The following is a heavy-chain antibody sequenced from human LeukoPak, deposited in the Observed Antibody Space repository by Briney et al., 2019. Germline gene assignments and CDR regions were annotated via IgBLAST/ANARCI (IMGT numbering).Heavy chain of an antibody. CDR2: FYRDGGI. CDR3: ARDLGASSGLIDY. J-gene: IGHJ4*02. D-gene: IGHD3-22*01. V-gene: IGHV3-53*01. Sequence: GSLRLSCAASGFIVSNNHMNWVRQAPGKGLEWVSVFYRDGGIYYADSVKGRFTISRDNSMNTLYLQMNGLRAEDTAVYYCARDLGASSGLIDYWGQGTLVTVSS. CDR1: GFIVSNNH.